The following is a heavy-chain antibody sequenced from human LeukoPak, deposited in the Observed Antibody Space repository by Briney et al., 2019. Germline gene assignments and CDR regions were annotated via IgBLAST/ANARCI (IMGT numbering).Heavy chain of an antibody. D-gene: IGHD4-23*01. CDR3: ARQLVTLGYGMDV. J-gene: IGHJ6*02. CDR1: GGSISSYY. Sequence: SETLSLTCTVSGGSISSYYWGWIRQPPGKGLEWIGSIYYSGSTYYNPSLKSRVTISVDTSKNQFSLKLSSVTAADTAVYYCARQLVTLGYGMDVWGQGTTVTVSS. CDR2: IYYSGST. V-gene: IGHV4-39*01.